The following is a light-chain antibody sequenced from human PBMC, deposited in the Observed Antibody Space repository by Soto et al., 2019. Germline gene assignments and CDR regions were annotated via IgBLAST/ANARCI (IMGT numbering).Light chain of an antibody. CDR2: SAS. J-gene: IGKJ4*01. Sequence: DIEMTQSPSILSASVGDRVTITCRASQNIRSWLAWYQQKPGKAPELLIYSASGLESGVPSRFSGSGFGTEFNLTISSVQPDDFATYYCQEYNGNSGLTFGGGTKVEIK. CDR3: QEYNGNSGLT. CDR1: QNIRSW. V-gene: IGKV1-5*03.